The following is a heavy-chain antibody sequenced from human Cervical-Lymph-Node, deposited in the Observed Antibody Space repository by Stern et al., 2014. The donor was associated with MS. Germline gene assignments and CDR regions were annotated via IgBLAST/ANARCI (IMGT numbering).Heavy chain of an antibody. D-gene: IGHD3-3*01. CDR2: ITSSGNNI. CDR3: ARERYDFWTQYYFDY. Sequence: VQLVESGGNVVKPGGSLRLSCAASGFTFSDYYMSWIRQAPGTGLEWISYITSSGNNIYYADSVKGRFTISRDNTKNSLHLHMNSLTAEDTAVYYCARERYDFWTQYYFDYWGQGTLVTVSS. V-gene: IGHV3-11*01. J-gene: IGHJ4*02. CDR1: GFTFSDYY.